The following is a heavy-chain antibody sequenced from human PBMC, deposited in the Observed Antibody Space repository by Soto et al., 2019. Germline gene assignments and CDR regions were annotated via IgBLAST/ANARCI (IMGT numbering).Heavy chain of an antibody. V-gene: IGHV3-15*01. CDR3: XTXXXXXXXXXXXPRADY. CDR1: GFTFSNAW. Sequence: EVQLVESGGGLVKPGGSLRLSCAASGFTFSNAWMSWVRQAPGKXLEWVXRIKSKTDGGTTDYAAPVKGRFTISRDDSKNTLYLQMNSLKTEDTAXYXCXTXXXXXXXXXXXPRADYWGQGTLVTVSS. J-gene: IGHJ4*02. CDR2: IKSKTDGGTT.